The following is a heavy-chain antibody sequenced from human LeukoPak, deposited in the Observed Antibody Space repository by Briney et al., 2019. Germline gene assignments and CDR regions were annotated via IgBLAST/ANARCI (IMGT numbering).Heavy chain of an antibody. CDR2: IYSSGST. J-gene: IGHJ4*02. CDR3: ARDGSSSWKGFDY. V-gene: IGHV4-4*07. Sequence: SETLSLICTVSGGSINSFYWTWIRQPAGKGLEWIGRIYSSGSTNFNPSLKSRVTMSVDTSKNQFSLKLSSVTAADTAVYYCARDGSSSWKGFDYWGQGTLVTVSS. CDR1: GGSINSFY. D-gene: IGHD6-13*01.